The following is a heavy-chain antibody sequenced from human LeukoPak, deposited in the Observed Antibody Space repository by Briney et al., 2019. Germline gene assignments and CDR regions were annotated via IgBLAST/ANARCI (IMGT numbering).Heavy chain of an antibody. CDR1: GGSISSYY. D-gene: IGHD3-22*01. V-gene: IGHV4-59*01. J-gene: IGHJ1*01. Sequence: SETLSLTCTVSGGSISSYYWSWIRQPPGKGLEWIGYIYYSGSTNYNPSLKSRVTISVDTSKNQFSLKLSSVTAADTAVYYCARDGYYDSSGYLGFQHWGQGTLVTVSS. CDR2: IYYSGST. CDR3: ARDGYYDSSGYLGFQH.